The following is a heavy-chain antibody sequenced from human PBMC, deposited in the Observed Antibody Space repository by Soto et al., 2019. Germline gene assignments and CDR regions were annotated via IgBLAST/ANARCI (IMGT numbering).Heavy chain of an antibody. V-gene: IGHV2-5*05. Sequence: SGPTLVNPTQTLTLTCTFSGFSLSTSGVGVGWIRQPPGKALDWLALIYWDDDKRYGPSLKSRLTITKDTSKNQVVLTMTNMDPVDTATYYCAHKSGGYSSSWYYYYYYMDVWGKGTTVTVSS. J-gene: IGHJ6*03. D-gene: IGHD6-13*01. CDR2: IYWDDDK. CDR1: GFSLSTSGVG. CDR3: AHKSGGYSSSWYYYYYYMDV.